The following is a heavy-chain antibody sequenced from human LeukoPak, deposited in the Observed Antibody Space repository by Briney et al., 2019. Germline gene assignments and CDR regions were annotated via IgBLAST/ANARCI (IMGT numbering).Heavy chain of an antibody. D-gene: IGHD3-22*01. Sequence: SETLSLTCTVSGGSISSSSYYWGWIRQPPGKGLEWIGSIYYSGSTYYNPSLKSRVTISVDTSKNQFSLKLSSVTAADTAVYYCASTITMIVVATTRAFDIWGQGTMVTVSS. J-gene: IGHJ3*02. CDR2: IYYSGST. CDR1: GGSISSSSYY. CDR3: ASTITMIVVATTRAFDI. V-gene: IGHV4-39*01.